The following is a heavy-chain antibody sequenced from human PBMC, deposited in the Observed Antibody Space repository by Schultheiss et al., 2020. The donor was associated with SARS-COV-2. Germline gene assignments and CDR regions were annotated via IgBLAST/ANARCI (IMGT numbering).Heavy chain of an antibody. CDR1: GYTFTGYY. Sequence: GESLKISCKASGYTFTGYYMHWVRQAPGQGLEWMGWINPNSGGTNYAQKFQGRVTMTRDTSISTAYMELSRLRSDDTAVYYCARGSGAVAGTGAFDIWGQGTMVTVSS. D-gene: IGHD6-19*01. CDR3: ARGSGAVAGTGAFDI. V-gene: IGHV1-2*02. CDR2: INPNSGGT. J-gene: IGHJ3*02.